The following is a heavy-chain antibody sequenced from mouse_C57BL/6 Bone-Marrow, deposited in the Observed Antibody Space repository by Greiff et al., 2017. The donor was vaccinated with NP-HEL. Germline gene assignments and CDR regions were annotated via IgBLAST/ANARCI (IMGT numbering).Heavy chain of an antibody. J-gene: IGHJ3*01. CDR1: GYTFTDYY. V-gene: IGHV1-76*01. Sequence: QVQLQQSGAELVRPGASVKLSRKASGYTFTDYYINWVKQRPGQGLEWIARIYPGSGNTYYNEKFKGKATLTAEKSSSTAYMQLSSLTSEDSAVYFCARLRMKDGYRAWFAYWGQGTLVTVSA. CDR2: IYPGSGNT. CDR3: ARLRMKDGYRAWFAY. D-gene: IGHD2-3*01.